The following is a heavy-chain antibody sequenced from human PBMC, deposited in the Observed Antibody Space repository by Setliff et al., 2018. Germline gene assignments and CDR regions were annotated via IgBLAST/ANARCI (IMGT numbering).Heavy chain of an antibody. J-gene: IGHJ6*03. CDR2: IYYSGST. V-gene: IGHV4-30-4*08. CDR1: GGSISSGDYY. Sequence: KPSETLSLTCTVSGGSISSGDYYWSWIRQPPGKGLEWVGYIYYSGSTYYNPSLKSRVTISVDTSKNQFSLKLSSVTAADTAVYYCAREQWLDPPGYYYMDVWAKGTTVTVSS. D-gene: IGHD6-19*01. CDR3: AREQWLDPPGYYYMDV.